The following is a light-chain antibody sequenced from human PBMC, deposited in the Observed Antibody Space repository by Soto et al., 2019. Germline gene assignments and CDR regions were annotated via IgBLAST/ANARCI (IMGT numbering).Light chain of an antibody. Sequence: QSVLTQPRSVSGSPGQSVTISCTGTSNDVGLYNYVSWYQQHPGKAPKLIIYDVSKRPSGVPDRFSGSKSGNTASLTISGLQAEDEGEYFCCSYGGSYTPYVFGTGTKLTVL. V-gene: IGLV2-11*01. CDR2: DVS. J-gene: IGLJ1*01. CDR3: CSYGGSYTPYV. CDR1: SNDVGLYNY.